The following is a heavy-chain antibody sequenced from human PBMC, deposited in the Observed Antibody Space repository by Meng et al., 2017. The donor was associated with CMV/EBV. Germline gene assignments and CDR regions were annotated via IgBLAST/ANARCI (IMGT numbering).Heavy chain of an antibody. CDR3: TRQRSRVFDY. D-gene: IGHD3-3*01. J-gene: IGHJ4*02. Sequence: CYASGFPVSRAAMDWASQASGKGLEWVGRIRSKANSYSTAYAASVKGRFTISRDDSKNTAYLQMNSLKTEDTAVYYCTRQRSRVFDYWGQGTLVTVSS. CDR2: IRSKANSYST. CDR1: GFPVSRAA. V-gene: IGHV3-73*01.